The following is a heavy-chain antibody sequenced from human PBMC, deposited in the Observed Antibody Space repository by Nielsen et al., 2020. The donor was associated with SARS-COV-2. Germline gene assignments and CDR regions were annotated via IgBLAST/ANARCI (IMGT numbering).Heavy chain of an antibody. V-gene: IGHV3-11*01. CDR1: GFTFSDYY. J-gene: IGHJ4*02. Sequence: GESLKISCAASGFTFSDYYMSWIRQAPGKGLEWVSYISSSGSTIYYADSVKGRFTISRDNSKNTLYLQMNSLRGEDTAVYYCAKGVVTTFDYWGQGTLVTVSS. CDR3: AKGVVTTFDY. D-gene: IGHD2-21*02. CDR2: ISSSGSTI.